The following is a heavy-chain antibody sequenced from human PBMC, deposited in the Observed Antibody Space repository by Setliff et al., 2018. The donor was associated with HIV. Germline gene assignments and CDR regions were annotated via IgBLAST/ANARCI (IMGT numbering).Heavy chain of an antibody. Sequence: SETLSLTCTVSGGSISGNCWSWVRQPPGKGLEWIGYIYNSGFSNSKPSLKSRVTMSLETSKNQFSLGLTSVTAADTAVYFCARGDGYRSNDAYYDTGMDVWGQGITVTVSS. CDR3: ARGDGYRSNDAYYDTGMDV. CDR2: IYNSGFS. J-gene: IGHJ6*02. D-gene: IGHD5-12*01. CDR1: GGSISGNC. V-gene: IGHV4-59*01.